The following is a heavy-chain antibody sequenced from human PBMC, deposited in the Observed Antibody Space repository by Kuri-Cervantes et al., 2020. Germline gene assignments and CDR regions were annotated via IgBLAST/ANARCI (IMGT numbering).Heavy chain of an antibody. CDR1: GFTVSSNY. J-gene: IGHJ3*02. CDR3: ARDLPGDLWFGESLNAFDI. V-gene: IGHV3-66*01. Sequence: GGSLRLSCAASGFTVSSNYMSWVRQAPGKGLEWVSVIYSGGSTYHADSVKGRFTISRDNSKNTLYLQMNSLRAEDTAVYYCARDLPGDLWFGESLNAFDIWGQGTMVTVSS. CDR2: IYSGGST. D-gene: IGHD3-10*01.